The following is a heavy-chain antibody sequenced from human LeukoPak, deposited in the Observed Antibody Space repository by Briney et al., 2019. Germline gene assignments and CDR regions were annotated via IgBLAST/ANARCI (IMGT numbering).Heavy chain of an antibody. Sequence: SQTLSLTCTVSGGSISSGDYYWSWIRQPPGKGLEWIGYIYYSGSTYYNPSLKSRVTILVDTSKNQFSLKLSSVTAADTAVYYCARSGTYGSGIFDYWGQGTLVTVSS. CDR1: GGSISSGDYY. CDR2: IYYSGST. V-gene: IGHV4-30-4*01. CDR3: ARSGTYGSGIFDY. J-gene: IGHJ4*02. D-gene: IGHD3-10*01.